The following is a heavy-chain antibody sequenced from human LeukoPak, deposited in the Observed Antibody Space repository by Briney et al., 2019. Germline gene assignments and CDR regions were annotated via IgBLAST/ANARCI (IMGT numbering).Heavy chain of an antibody. J-gene: IGHJ4*02. CDR3: AREAVHYGSGSLDY. CDR2: IHSSGST. D-gene: IGHD3-10*01. V-gene: IGHV4-4*07. Sequence: SETLSLTCTVSGGSINAFYWSWLRQPAGKGLEWIGRIHSSGSTNYSPSLKSRVTMLLDPSKNQFSLSLISVTAADTAVYYCAREAVHYGSGSLDYWGQGTLVTVPS. CDR1: GGSINAFY.